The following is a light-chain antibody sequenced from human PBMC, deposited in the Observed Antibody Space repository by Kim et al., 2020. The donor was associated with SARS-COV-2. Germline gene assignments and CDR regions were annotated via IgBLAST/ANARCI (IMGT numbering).Light chain of an antibody. CDR2: DAS. J-gene: IGKJ1*01. Sequence: DIQMTQSPSSLSASVGDRVIITCQASQDIGTYLNWYQHKPGTAPNILIYDASKLETGVPSRFSGSGSGTEFTFTITSLQPEDIATYYCQHFYDFPRTFGQGTKVDIK. CDR3: QHFYDFPRT. CDR1: QDIGTY. V-gene: IGKV1-33*01.